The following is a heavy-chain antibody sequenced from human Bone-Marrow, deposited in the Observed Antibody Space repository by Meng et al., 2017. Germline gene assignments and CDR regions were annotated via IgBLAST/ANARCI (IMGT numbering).Heavy chain of an antibody. CDR1: GFTFSSYV. V-gene: IGHV3-30*04. J-gene: IGHJ6*02. Sequence: GESLKISCAASGFTFSSYVMHWVRQAPGKGLEWVAIISYDGSNKYYADSVKGRFTVSRDNSKHTLYLQMNSLRAEDTAVYYCAGSYCSSTSCYYYYGMDVWGQGTTVTVSS. CDR2: ISYDGSNK. D-gene: IGHD2-2*01. CDR3: AGSYCSSTSCYYYYGMDV.